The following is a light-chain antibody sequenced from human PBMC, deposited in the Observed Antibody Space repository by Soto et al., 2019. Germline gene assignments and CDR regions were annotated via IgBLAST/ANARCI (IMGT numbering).Light chain of an antibody. CDR1: SSNIGNNY. Sequence: QSVLTQPPSVSAAPGQKVIISCSGSSSNIGNNYVSWYRQLPGTAPKLLIYDNNKRPSGIPDRFSGSTSGTSATLGITGLQTGDEADYYCGTWHSSLSGGWVFGGGTKVTVL. J-gene: IGLJ3*02. CDR3: GTWHSSLSGGWV. CDR2: DNN. V-gene: IGLV1-51*01.